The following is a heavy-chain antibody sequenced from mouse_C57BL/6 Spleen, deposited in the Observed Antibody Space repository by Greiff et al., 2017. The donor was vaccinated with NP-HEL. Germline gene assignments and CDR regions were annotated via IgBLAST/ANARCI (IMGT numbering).Heavy chain of an antibody. Sequence: VQLQQSGPVLVKPGPSVKISCKASGFTFTDYYMHWVKQSHGKSLEWIGLVYPYNGGTSYNQKFKGKATLTVDTSSSTAYMELNSLTSEDSAVYYCARRNYGSSYLYWYFDVWGTGTTVTVSS. CDR3: ARRNYGSSYLYWYFDV. D-gene: IGHD1-1*01. J-gene: IGHJ1*03. V-gene: IGHV1-36*01. CDR2: VYPYNGGT. CDR1: GFTFTDYY.